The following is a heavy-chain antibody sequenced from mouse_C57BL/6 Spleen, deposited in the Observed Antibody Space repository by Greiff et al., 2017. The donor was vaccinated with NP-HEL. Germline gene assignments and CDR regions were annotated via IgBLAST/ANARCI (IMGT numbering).Heavy chain of an antibody. CDR2: IYPGSGST. V-gene: IGHV1-55*01. D-gene: IGHD1-1*02. CDR1: GYTFTSYW. CDR3: ARRREWSPYYFDY. J-gene: IGHJ2*01. Sequence: QVQLQQPGAELVKPGASVKMSCKAPGYTFTSYWITWVKQRPGQGLEWIGDIYPGSGSTNYNEKFKSKATLTVDTSSSTAYMQLSSLTSEDSAVYYCARRREWSPYYFDYWGQGTTLTVSS.